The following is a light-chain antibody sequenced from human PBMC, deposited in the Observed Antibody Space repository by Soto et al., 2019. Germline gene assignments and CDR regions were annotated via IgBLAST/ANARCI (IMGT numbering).Light chain of an antibody. CDR1: QTISSSY. J-gene: IGKJ3*01. Sequence: EIVLTQSPGTLSLSPGERATLSCRASQTISSSYLAWYQQRPGQAPRLLIYGASSRATGIPDRFSGRGSGTDFVLTISRLEPEDFAGYYCQHYGSSVPITFGPGTKVHIK. CDR2: GAS. CDR3: QHYGSSVPIT. V-gene: IGKV3-20*01.